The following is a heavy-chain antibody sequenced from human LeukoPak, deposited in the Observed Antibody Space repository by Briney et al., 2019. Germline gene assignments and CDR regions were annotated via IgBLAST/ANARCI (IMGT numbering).Heavy chain of an antibody. CDR2: INPSGGST. CDR3: AAGYYYDSSGYPRPTPAY. CDR1: GYTFTSYY. Sequence: GASVTVSCQASGYTFTSYYMHWVRQAPGQGLEWMGIINPSGGSTSYAQKIQGRVTMTRDTSTSTIYMELSSLRSEDTAVYYCAAGYYYDSSGYPRPTPAYWGQGTLVTVSS. V-gene: IGHV1-46*01. D-gene: IGHD3-22*01. J-gene: IGHJ4*02.